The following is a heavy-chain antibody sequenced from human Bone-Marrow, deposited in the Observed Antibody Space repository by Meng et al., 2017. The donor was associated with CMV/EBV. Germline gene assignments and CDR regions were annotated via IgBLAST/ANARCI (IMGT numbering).Heavy chain of an antibody. CDR3: ARDTYDILTGYTQYYFDY. D-gene: IGHD3-9*01. Sequence: SVKVSCKASGGTFSSYAISWVRQAPGQGLEWMGGIIPIFGTANYAQKFQGRVTITTDESTSTAYMELSSLRSEDTAVYYCARDTYDILTGYTQYYFDYCGQGTLITVSS. CDR1: GGTFSSYA. CDR2: IIPIFGTA. J-gene: IGHJ4*02. V-gene: IGHV1-69*05.